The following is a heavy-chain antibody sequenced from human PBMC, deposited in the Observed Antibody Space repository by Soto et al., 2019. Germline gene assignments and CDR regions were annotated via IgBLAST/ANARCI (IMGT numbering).Heavy chain of an antibody. CDR1: GFSLSTSGVG. CDR2: IYWDDDK. V-gene: IGHV2-5*02. CDR3: APYYDSSGYLGWFDP. Sequence: QITLKESGPTLVKPTQTLTLTCTFSGFSLSTSGVGVGWIRQPPGKALEWLALIYWDDDKRYSPSLKSRLTITKDTSKNQVVLTMTNMDPVDIATYYCAPYYDSSGYLGWFDPWGQGTLVTVSS. D-gene: IGHD3-22*01. J-gene: IGHJ5*02.